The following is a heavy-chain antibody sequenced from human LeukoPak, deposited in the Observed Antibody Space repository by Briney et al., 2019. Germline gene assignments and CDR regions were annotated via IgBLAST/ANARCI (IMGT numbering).Heavy chain of an antibody. CDR2: ISWDGGST. V-gene: IGHV3-43*01. D-gene: IGHD7-27*01. CDR1: GFTFDDYT. J-gene: IGHJ4*02. CDR3: AKDKQRTANWGDFDY. Sequence: GGSLRLSCAASGFTFDDYTMHWVRQAPGKGLEWVSLISWDGGSTYYADSVKGRFTISRDNSKNSLYLQMNSLRTEDTALYYCAKDKQRTANWGDFDYWGPGTLVTVSS.